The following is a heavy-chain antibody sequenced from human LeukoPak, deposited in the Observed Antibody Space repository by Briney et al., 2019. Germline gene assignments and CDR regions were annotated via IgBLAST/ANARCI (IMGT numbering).Heavy chain of an antibody. J-gene: IGHJ3*01. D-gene: IGHD3-22*01. CDR3: ARHFTYYYDSSGYPRDAFDV. V-gene: IGHV4-59*08. CDR2: MYYSGST. Sequence: KPSETLSLTCTVSGGSISGYYWSWLRQSPGKGLVWIGYMYYSGSTNYNPSLKSRVTMSVDMSRDQFSLKLSSVTAADTALYYCARHFTYYYDSSGYPRDAFDVWGQGTMVTVSS. CDR1: GGSISGYY.